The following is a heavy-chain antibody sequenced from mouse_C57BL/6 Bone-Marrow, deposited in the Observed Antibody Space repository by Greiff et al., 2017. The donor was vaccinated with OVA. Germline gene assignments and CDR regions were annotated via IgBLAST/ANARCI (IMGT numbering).Heavy chain of an antibody. CDR3: ASFYYGSSYDWYFDV. V-gene: IGHV1-39*01. CDR1: GYSFTDYN. J-gene: IGHJ1*03. D-gene: IGHD1-1*01. Sequence: EVQVVESGPELVKPGASVKISCKASGYSFTDYNMNWVKQSNGKSLEWIGVINPNYGTTSYNQKFKGKATLTVDQSSSTAYMQLNSLTSEDSAVYYWASFYYGSSYDWYFDVWGTGTTVTVSS. CDR2: INPNYGTT.